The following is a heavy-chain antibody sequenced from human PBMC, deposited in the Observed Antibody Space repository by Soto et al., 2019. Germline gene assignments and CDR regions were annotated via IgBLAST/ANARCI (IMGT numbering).Heavy chain of an antibody. CDR3: ASHVFVYSNYDRGRLNWFDP. CDR1: GGSISSYY. CDR2: IYYSGST. D-gene: IGHD4-4*01. Sequence: SETLSLTCTVSGGSISSYYWSWIRQPPGKGLEWIGYIYYSGSTNYNPSLKSRVTISVDTSKNQFSLKLSSLTAADTAVYYCASHVFVYSNYDRGRLNWFDPWGLGTLVTVSS. V-gene: IGHV4-59*08. J-gene: IGHJ5*02.